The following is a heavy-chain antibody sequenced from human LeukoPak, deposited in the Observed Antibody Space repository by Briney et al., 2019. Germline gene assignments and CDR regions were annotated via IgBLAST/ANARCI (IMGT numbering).Heavy chain of an antibody. Sequence: GGSLRLSCAASGFTFSSYSMNWVRQAPGKGLEWVSSISSSSSYIYYADSVKGRFTISRDNAKNSLYLQMNSLRAEDTAVYYCARDLGARDYDFWSGPLYWGQGTLVTVSS. V-gene: IGHV3-21*01. CDR1: GFTFSSYS. CDR2: ISSSSSYI. D-gene: IGHD3-3*01. CDR3: ARDLGARDYDFWSGPLY. J-gene: IGHJ4*02.